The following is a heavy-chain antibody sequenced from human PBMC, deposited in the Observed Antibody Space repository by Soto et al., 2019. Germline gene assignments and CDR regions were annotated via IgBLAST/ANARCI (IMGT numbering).Heavy chain of an antibody. J-gene: IGHJ4*02. Sequence: SVKVSCKASGGTFSSYAISWVRQAPGQGLEWMGGIIPIFGTANYAQKFQGRVTITADESTSTAYMELSSLRSEDTAVYYCARVYYDSSGYYPLGFDYWGQGTLVTVSS. CDR1: GGTFSSYA. CDR2: IIPIFGTA. V-gene: IGHV1-69*13. CDR3: ARVYYDSSGYYPLGFDY. D-gene: IGHD3-22*01.